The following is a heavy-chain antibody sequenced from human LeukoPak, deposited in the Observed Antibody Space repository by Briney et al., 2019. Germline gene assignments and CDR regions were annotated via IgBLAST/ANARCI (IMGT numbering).Heavy chain of an antibody. CDR2: IYTSGST. V-gene: IGHV4-4*09. CDR3: ARQLVVVKAWLKVDYMDV. D-gene: IGHD3-22*01. CDR1: GGSISSYY. J-gene: IGHJ6*03. Sequence: PSETLSLTCTVSGGSISSYYWSWIRQPPGKGLEWIGYIYTSGSTNYNPSLKSRVTISVDTSKNQFPLKLSSVTAADTAVYYCARQLVVVKAWLKVDYMDVWGKGTTVTVSS.